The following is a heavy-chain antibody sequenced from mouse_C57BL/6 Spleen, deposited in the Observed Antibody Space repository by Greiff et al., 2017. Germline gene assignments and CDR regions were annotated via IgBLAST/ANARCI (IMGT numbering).Heavy chain of an antibody. CDR1: GYTFTSYW. D-gene: IGHD4-1*01. CDR3: ARGWDDRYFDV. Sequence: QVQLQQPGAELVKPGASVTLSCKASGYTFTSYWMHWVKQRPGPGLEWIGMIHPNRGSTNYNEKFKSKATLTVDKSSSPAYMQLSSLTSEDSAVYYCARGWDDRYFDVWGTGTTVTVSS. CDR2: IHPNRGST. J-gene: IGHJ1*03. V-gene: IGHV1-64*01.